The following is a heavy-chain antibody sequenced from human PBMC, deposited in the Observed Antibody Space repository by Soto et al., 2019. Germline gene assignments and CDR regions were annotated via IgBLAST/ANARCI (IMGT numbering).Heavy chain of an antibody. D-gene: IGHD2-2*01. J-gene: IGHJ4*02. CDR3: ARVQALGYCRSASCYDVFKH. CDR1: GYTFNSAG. Sequence: GPEVKEPGASVRVSCKASGYTFNSAGLAWVRQAPGQGLEWMGWISVDNGDTKYAQKFQGRVTMTTDTSTTTAYMELRGLKSDDTAVFYCARVQALGYCRSASCYDVFKHWGQGTLVTVSS. CDR2: ISVDNGDT. V-gene: IGHV1-18*01.